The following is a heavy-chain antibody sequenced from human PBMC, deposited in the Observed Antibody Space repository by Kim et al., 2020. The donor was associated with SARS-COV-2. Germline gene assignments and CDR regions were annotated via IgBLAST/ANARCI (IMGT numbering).Heavy chain of an antibody. J-gene: IGHJ4*02. CDR3: ARSYGGYTFDY. Sequence: ANNAQKFQGRVTITADESTSTAYMELSSLRSEDTAVYYCARSYGGYTFDYWGQGTLVTVSS. V-gene: IGHV1-69*01. D-gene: IGHD5-12*01. CDR2: A.